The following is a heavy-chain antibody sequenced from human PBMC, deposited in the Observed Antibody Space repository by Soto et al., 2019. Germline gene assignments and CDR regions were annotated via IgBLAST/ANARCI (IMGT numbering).Heavy chain of an antibody. J-gene: IGHJ4*02. CDR3: ARTRYYYDSSGYPHQYYFDY. Sequence: CTVSGGSISSYYWSWIRQPPGKGLEWIGYIYYSGSTNYNPSLKSRVTISVDTSKNQFSLKLSSVTAADTTVYYCARTRYYYDSSGYPHQYYFDYWGQGTLVTVSS. CDR1: GGSISSYY. CDR2: IYYSGST. D-gene: IGHD3-22*01. V-gene: IGHV4-59*01.